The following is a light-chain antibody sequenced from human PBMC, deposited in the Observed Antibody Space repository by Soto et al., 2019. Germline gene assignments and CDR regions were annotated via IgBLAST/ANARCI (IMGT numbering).Light chain of an antibody. CDR3: QHYGTSPFT. J-gene: IGKJ3*01. Sequence: EIVLTQSPGTLSLSPGERVTLFCRASQSVSSSYLAWYQQKPGQAPRLLIYGASNRATGIPDRFSGSGSGTDFTLTISRLEPEDFAVYYCQHYGTSPFTFGPGTKVDIK. CDR2: GAS. V-gene: IGKV3-20*01. CDR1: QSVSSSY.